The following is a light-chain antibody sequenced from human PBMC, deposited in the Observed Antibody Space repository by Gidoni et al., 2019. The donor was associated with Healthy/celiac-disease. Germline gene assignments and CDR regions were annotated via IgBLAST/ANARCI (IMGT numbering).Light chain of an antibody. CDR2: DAS. V-gene: IGKV3-11*01. J-gene: IGKJ4*01. CDR3: QQRSNGPPKLT. Sequence: EIVLTQSPATLSLSPGERATLSCRASQSVSSYLAWYQQKPGQAPRLRIYDASNRATGIPARFSGSGSGTDFTLTISSLEPEDFAVYYWQQRSNGPPKLTFGGGTKVEIK. CDR1: QSVSSY.